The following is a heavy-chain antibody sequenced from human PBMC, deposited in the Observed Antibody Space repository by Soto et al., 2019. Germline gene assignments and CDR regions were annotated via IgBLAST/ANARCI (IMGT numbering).Heavy chain of an antibody. CDR1: GFTFSSYA. D-gene: IGHD6-13*01. CDR3: AREARGSSWSDY. J-gene: IGHJ4*02. V-gene: IGHV3-30-3*01. Sequence: HPGGSLRLSCAASGFTFSSYAMHWVRQAPGKGLEWVAVISYDGSNKYYADSVKGRFTISRDNSKNTLYLQMNSLRAEDTAVYYCAREARGSSWSDYWGQGTLVTVSS. CDR2: ISYDGSNK.